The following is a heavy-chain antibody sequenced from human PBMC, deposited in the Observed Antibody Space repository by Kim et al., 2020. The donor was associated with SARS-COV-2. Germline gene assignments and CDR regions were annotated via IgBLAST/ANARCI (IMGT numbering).Heavy chain of an antibody. D-gene: IGHD3-22*01. J-gene: IGHJ6*02. Sequence: GGSLRLSCAASGFTFSSYSMNWVRQAPGKGLEWVSSISSSSSYIYYADSVKGRFTISRDNAKNSLYLQMNSLRAEDTAVYYCARDFNSDYDSTTMDVWGQGTTVTVSS. CDR1: GFTFSSYS. CDR3: ARDFNSDYDSTTMDV. V-gene: IGHV3-21*01. CDR2: ISSSSSYI.